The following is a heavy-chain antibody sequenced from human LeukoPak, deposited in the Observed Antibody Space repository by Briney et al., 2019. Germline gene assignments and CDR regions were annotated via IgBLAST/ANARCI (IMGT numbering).Heavy chain of an antibody. V-gene: IGHV3-7*03. Sequence: GGSLRLSCAASGFIFTDYWMSWVRQAPGKGLEWVANIKQGGSEKYYVGSVMGRFTISRDNAKSSLYLQMNSLRAEDTAVYYCTREMVMIDYWGQGNLVTVSS. CDR2: IKQGGSEK. D-gene: IGHD4-23*01. CDR3: TREMVMIDY. J-gene: IGHJ4*02. CDR1: GFIFTDYW.